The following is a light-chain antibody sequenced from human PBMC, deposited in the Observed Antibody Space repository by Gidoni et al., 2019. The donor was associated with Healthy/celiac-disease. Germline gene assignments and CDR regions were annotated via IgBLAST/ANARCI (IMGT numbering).Light chain of an antibody. J-gene: IGLJ2*01. Sequence: SYELTQPRSVTVSPGQTASITCSGDKLGDKHACWYQQKPGQSPVLVIYHDTTRPSGIPERFSGSNSGNTATLTISGTQAMDEADYYCQAWDSSHVVFGGGTKLTVL. V-gene: IGLV3-1*01. CDR3: QAWDSSHVV. CDR1: KLGDKH. CDR2: HDT.